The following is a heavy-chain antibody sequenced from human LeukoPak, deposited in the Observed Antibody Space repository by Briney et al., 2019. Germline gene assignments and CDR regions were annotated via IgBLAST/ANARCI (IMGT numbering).Heavy chain of an antibody. CDR1: GYTFTSYD. V-gene: IGHV1-8*01. CDR3: ARLRRAVAGIYYYYYMDV. CDR2: MNPNSGNT. J-gene: IGHJ6*03. D-gene: IGHD6-19*01. Sequence: ASVKVSCKASGYTFTSYDINWVRQAPGQGLEWMGWMNPNSGNTGYAQKFQGRVTMTRNTSISTAYMELSSLRSEDTAVYYCARLRRAVAGIYYYYYMDVWGKGTTVTVSS.